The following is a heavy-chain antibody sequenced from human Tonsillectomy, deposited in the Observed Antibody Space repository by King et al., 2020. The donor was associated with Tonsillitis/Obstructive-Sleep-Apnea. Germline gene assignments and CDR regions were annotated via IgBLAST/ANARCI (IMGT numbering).Heavy chain of an antibody. CDR3: ARDRPTRWRLELLLYNYFDF. CDR1: GFTFSDYY. V-gene: IGHV3-11*05. D-gene: IGHD3-3*01. J-gene: IGHJ4*02. CDR2: ISNSSMYT. Sequence: VQLVESGGGLVKPGGSLRLACAASGFTFSDYYMSWIRQAPGEGREWVSNISNSSMYTKHADTVKGRFTISSDNAKNPLYLQMNSLRAEDKAVYYCARDRPTRWRLELLLYNYFDFWGQGTLVTVSS.